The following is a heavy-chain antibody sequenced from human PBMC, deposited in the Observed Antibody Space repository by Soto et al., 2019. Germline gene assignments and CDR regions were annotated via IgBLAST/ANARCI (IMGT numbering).Heavy chain of an antibody. V-gene: IGHV2-5*01. CDR2: IYWNDDK. CDR1: GFSLSGGGVG. CDR3: AHKMDTVDWFGP. D-gene: IGHD2-2*03. J-gene: IGHJ5*02. Sequence: QITLKESGPPLVKSTQTLTLTCAFSGFSLSGGGVGVGWIRQPPGKALEWVALIYWNDDKRYSPSLKNRLTITKDTSKNQVVLIMTNMDPDDTATYYCAHKMDTVDWFGPWGRGTLVTVSS.